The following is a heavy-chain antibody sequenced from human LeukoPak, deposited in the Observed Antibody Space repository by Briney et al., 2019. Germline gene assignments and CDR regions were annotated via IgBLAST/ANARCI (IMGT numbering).Heavy chain of an antibody. CDR3: ARASTIGGSPTGVNWFDP. CDR1: GGSFSGYD. D-gene: IGHD2-2*01. CDR2: INHSGST. J-gene: IGHJ5*02. V-gene: IGHV4-34*01. Sequence: SETLSLTCAVYGGSFSGYDWSWIRQPPGKGLEWIGEINHSGSTNYNPSLKSRVTISVDTSKNQFSLKLSSVTAADTAVYYCARASTIGGSPTGVNWFDPWGQGTLVTVSS.